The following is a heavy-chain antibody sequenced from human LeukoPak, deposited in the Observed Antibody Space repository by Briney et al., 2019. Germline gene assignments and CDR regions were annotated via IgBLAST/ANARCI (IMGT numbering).Heavy chain of an antibody. CDR2: ISYDGSNK. D-gene: IGHD2-21*02. Sequence: QSGRSLRFSCAASGFTFSSYGMHWVRQAPGKGLEWVAVISYDGSNKYYADSVKGRFTISRDNSKNTLYLQMNSLRAEDTAVYYCANTQSSGGDSPPYYYYGMDVWGQGTTVTVSS. J-gene: IGHJ6*02. V-gene: IGHV3-30*18. CDR1: GFTFSSYG. CDR3: ANTQSSGGDSPPYYYYGMDV.